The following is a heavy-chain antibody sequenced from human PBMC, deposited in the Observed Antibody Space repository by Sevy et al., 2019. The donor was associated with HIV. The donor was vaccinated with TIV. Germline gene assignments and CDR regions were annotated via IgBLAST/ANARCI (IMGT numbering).Heavy chain of an antibody. V-gene: IGHV5-51*01. CDR2: MSPGDSDP. Sequence: GESLKISCKGSAYTFATHWIGWVRQVTGKGLAWMGIMSPGDSDPRYSPSFQGQVTMSVDKSVSTAYLRWHSLETSDTAIYYCARLDSYSIGWSPRYYFDYWGQGSLVTVSS. J-gene: IGHJ4*02. CDR3: ARLDSYSIGWSPRYYFDY. D-gene: IGHD6-19*01. CDR1: AYTFATHW.